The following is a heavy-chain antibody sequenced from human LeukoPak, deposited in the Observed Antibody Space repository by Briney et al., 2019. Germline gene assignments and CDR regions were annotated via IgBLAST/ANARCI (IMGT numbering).Heavy chain of an antibody. D-gene: IGHD3-9*01. CDR2: MSWKSGSI. V-gene: IGHV3-9*01. CDR1: GFTFYDYA. CDR3: ATSEDYDILTGYYGLDY. J-gene: IGHJ4*02. Sequence: GRSLRLSCAASGFTFYDYAVRWDRHAPGEGRGWGSGMSWKSGSIGSADSVKGPFTLSRDNPTNSLYLQMNSLRAEDTPSYYCATSEDYDILTGYYGLDYGGQGPLATVSS.